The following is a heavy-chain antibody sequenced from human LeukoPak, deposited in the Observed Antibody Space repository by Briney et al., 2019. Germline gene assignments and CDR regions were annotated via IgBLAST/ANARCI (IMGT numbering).Heavy chain of an antibody. CDR2: INPNIGGT. CDR1: GYTFTGYY. CDR3: ARDFRITAAGTGYYYGMDV. J-gene: IGHJ6*02. Sequence: ASVKVSCKASGYTFTGYYMHWVRQAPGQGLEWMGWINPNIGGTNYAQKFQGRVTMTRDTSISTAYMELRRLRSHDTAVYYCARDFRITAAGTGYYYGMDVWGQGTTVTVSS. D-gene: IGHD6-13*01. V-gene: IGHV1-2*02.